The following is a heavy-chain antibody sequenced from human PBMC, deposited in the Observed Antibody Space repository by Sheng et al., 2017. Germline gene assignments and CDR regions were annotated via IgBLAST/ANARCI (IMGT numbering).Heavy chain of an antibody. Sequence: QVQLVESGGGVVQSGRSLRLSCVASGFTFSSYGMHWVRQAPGKGMEWVALISADGSKTFYSDSVKGRFTLSRDNSKNTVDLQMNTLRPDDTATYYCTIEAFDYWGQGQLVVVSS. CDR3: TIEAFDY. CDR2: ISADGSKT. J-gene: IGHJ4*02. CDR1: GFTFSSYG. V-gene: IGHV3-30*03.